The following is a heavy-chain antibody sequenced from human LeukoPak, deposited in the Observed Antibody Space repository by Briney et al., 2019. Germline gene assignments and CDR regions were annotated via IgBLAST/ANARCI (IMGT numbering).Heavy chain of an antibody. CDR3: ARGPESSGWYV. CDR1: GESFRGYY. CDR2: INHSGST. V-gene: IGHV4-34*01. J-gene: IGHJ6*04. Sequence: SETLSLTCAVYGESFRGYYWSWIRQPPGKGLECIGEINHSGSTNYNPSLKSRVTISLETSKNQSSCKLSSVTGADKAVYYFARGPESSGWYVWGKGTTVTVSS. D-gene: IGHD6-19*01.